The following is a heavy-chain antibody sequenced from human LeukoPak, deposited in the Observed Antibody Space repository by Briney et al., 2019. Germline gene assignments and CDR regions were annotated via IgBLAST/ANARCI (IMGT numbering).Heavy chain of an antibody. Sequence: SETLSLTCAVSGGSNNSYYWSWIRQPPGKGLEWIGYTHPSGNTNYSPSLKSRVTISIDTSRNQFSLKLSSVTAADTAVYYCARKAPKKGWFDPWGQGTLVTVSS. CDR3: ARKAPKKGWFDP. V-gene: IGHV4-4*09. CDR1: GGSNNSYY. J-gene: IGHJ5*02. CDR2: THPSGNT.